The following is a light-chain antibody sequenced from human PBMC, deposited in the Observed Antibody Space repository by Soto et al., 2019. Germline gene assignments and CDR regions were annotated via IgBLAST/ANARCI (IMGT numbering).Light chain of an antibody. V-gene: IGKV3-15*01. CDR3: QQYNNWPWT. J-gene: IGKJ1*01. CDR2: GAS. CDR1: QSISDT. Sequence: EIVMTQSPATLSLSPGGRATLSFMASQSISDTLAWYQQKPGQAPRLLIYGASTRAPGFPARFSGSGSGTDFTLTISSLQSEDFAVYYCQQYNNWPWTFGQGTKVDIK.